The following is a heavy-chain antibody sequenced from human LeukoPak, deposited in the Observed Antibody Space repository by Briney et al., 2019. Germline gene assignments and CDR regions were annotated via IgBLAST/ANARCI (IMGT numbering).Heavy chain of an antibody. CDR1: GYSVSSNSVT. CDR2: TYYRSTWYN. V-gene: IGHV6-1*01. CDR3: ARRLTQYDCFDP. D-gene: IGHD2-2*01. J-gene: IGHJ5*02. Sequence: SQTLSLTCAICGYSVSSNSVTWNWITQSPSRCLEWLGRTYYRSTWYNHYAVSVRGRITVNPDTSKNQFSLHLNSVTPEDTAVYYCARRLTQYDCFDPWGQGILVTVSS.